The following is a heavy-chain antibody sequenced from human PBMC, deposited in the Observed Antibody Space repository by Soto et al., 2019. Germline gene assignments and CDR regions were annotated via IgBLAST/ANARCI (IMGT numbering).Heavy chain of an antibody. CDR3: ARQGDLVVATTNYYYGMDV. J-gene: IGHJ6*02. V-gene: IGHV5-51*01. Sequence: GESLKISCKGSGYSFTSYWIGWVRQMPGKGLEWMGIIYPGDSDTRYSPSFQGQGTISADKSISTAYLQWSSLKASDTAMYYCARQGDLVVATTNYYYGMDVWGQGTTVTVSS. CDR2: IYPGDSDT. CDR1: GYSFTSYW. D-gene: IGHD1-26*01.